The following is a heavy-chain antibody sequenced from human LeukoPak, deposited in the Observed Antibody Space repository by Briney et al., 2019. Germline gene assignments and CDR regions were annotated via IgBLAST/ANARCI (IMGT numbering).Heavy chain of an antibody. V-gene: IGHV1-69*06. CDR3: ARVLLLGYSTNYYYGMDV. CDR1: GGTFSSYA. D-gene: IGHD6-13*01. Sequence: SVKVSCKASGGTFSSYAVSWVRQAPGQGLEWMGGIIPIFGTANYAQKFQGRVTITADKSTSTAYMELSSLRSEDTAVYYCARVLLLGYSTNYYYGMDVWGKGTTVTVSS. J-gene: IGHJ6*04. CDR2: IIPIFGTA.